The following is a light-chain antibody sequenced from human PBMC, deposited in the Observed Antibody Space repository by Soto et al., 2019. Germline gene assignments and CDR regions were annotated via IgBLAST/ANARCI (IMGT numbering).Light chain of an antibody. CDR2: STS. Sequence: QTVVTQEPSLTVSPGGTVTLTCASSTGAVTSGYYPNWFQQKPGQAPRALIYSTSNKYSWTPARFSGSLLGGKAALTLSSVQPEDEVEYYCLLYYGGQMGVFGGGTKLTVL. CDR1: TGAVTSGYY. V-gene: IGLV7-43*01. CDR3: LLYYGGQMGV. J-gene: IGLJ2*01.